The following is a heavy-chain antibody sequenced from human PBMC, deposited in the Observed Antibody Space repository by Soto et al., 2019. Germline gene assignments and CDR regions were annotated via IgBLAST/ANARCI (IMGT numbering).Heavy chain of an antibody. Sequence: QVQVEHSRAEVKKSGASVKVSCKTSGYTFTYYDINWVRQAPGPGLEYMGWVSPENSNAGYAQQFRGRVSMTTNTIISTAYLELTDLRYEDTAVYYCEVTTGYWGQGTMVTVSS. CDR1: GYTFTYYD. D-gene: IGHD2-21*02. CDR3: EVTTGY. CDR2: VSPENSNA. J-gene: IGHJ4*02. V-gene: IGHV1-8*01.